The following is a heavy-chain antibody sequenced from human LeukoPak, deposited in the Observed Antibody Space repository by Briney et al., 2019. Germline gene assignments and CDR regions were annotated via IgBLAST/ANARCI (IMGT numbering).Heavy chain of an antibody. J-gene: IGHJ4*02. D-gene: IGHD4-11*01. CDR1: GFTFSSYW. CDR2: INSDGSRT. V-gene: IGHV3-74*01. Sequence: PGGSLRLSCAASGFTFSSYWMHWVRQAPGKGLMWVSRINSDGSRTTYADSVRGRFTISRDNAKSTLYLQMNSLRAEDTAVYYCARVRDDYTYFDCWGQGTL. CDR3: ARVRDDYTYFDC.